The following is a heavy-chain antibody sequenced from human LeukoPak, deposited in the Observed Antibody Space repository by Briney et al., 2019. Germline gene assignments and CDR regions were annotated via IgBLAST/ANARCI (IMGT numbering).Heavy chain of an antibody. J-gene: IGHJ4*02. D-gene: IGHD3-22*01. CDR1: GYSFTSYW. CDR3: TRTYYDSSGYYYVLDY. CDR2: IYPGDSDT. V-gene: IGHV5-51*01. Sequence: GESLKISCKGSGYSFTSYWIGWVRQMPGKGLEWMGIIYPGDSDTRYSPSFQGQVTISADKSISTAYLQWSSLKASDTAMYYCTRTYYDSSGYYYVLDYWGQGTLVTVSS.